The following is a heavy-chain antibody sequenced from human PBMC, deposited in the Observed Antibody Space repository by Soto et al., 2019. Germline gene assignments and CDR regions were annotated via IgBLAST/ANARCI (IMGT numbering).Heavy chain of an antibody. CDR1: GFTFSSYG. CDR3: TKDIAVAVGGGGAMDV. D-gene: IGHD6-19*01. J-gene: IGHJ6*02. Sequence: GGSLRLSCAASGFTFSSYGMHWVRQAPGKGLEWVAVISYDGSNKYYADSVKGRFTISRDNSKNTVYLQMNSLRVEDTAVYYCTKDIAVAVGGGGAMDVWGQGTAVTVSS. V-gene: IGHV3-30*18. CDR2: ISYDGSNK.